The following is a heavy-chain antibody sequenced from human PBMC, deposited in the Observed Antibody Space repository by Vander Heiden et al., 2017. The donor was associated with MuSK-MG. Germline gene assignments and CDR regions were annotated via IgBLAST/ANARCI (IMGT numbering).Heavy chain of an antibody. CDR3: ASRHGDAFDI. V-gene: IGHV4-34*01. CDR2: INNSGST. Sequence: QVQLQQWGAELLKPSETLSLNCAVYGGSFSGYYWSWIRQPPGKGLEWIGEINNSGSTNDNPSLKSRVTISVDTSKNQFSLKMRSVTAADTAVYYCASRHGDAFDIWGQGTLVTVSS. CDR1: GGSFSGYY. J-gene: IGHJ3*02.